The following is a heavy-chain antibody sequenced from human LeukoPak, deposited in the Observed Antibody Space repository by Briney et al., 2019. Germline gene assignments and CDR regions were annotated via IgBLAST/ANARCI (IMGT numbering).Heavy chain of an antibody. Sequence: GASVKVSCKASGGTFSSYAISWVRQAPGQGLEWMGRIIPILGIANYAQKFQGRVTITADKSTSTAYMELSSLRSEDTAVYYCAREGTAARPYYYYYGMDDWGQGTTVTVSS. CDR1: GGTFSSYA. D-gene: IGHD6-6*01. CDR2: IIPILGIA. J-gene: IGHJ6*02. CDR3: AREGTAARPYYYYYGMDD. V-gene: IGHV1-69*04.